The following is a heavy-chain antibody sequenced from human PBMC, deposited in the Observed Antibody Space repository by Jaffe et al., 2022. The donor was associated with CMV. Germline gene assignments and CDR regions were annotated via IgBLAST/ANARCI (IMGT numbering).Heavy chain of an antibody. D-gene: IGHD3-10*01. CDR2: IYHSGST. Sequence: QVQLQESGPGLVKPSGTLSLTCAVSGGSISSSNWWSWVRQPPGKGLEWIGEIYHSGSTNYNPSLKSRVTISVDKSKNQFSLKLSSVTAADTAVYYCAREGWRSTMVRGVRPWDVWGKGTTVTVSS. J-gene: IGHJ6*04. CDR1: GGSISSSNW. V-gene: IGHV4-4*02. CDR3: AREGWRSTMVRGVRPWDV.